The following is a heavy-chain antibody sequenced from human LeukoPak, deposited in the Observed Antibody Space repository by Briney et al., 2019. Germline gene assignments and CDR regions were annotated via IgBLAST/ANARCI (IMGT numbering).Heavy chain of an antibody. CDR2: ISDSGGST. J-gene: IGHJ4*02. V-gene: IGHV3-23*01. CDR3: AKDGYCSSTSCYPAPY. Sequence: GGSLRLSCAASGFSFSSSAMSWVRQAPGKGLEWVSVISDSGGSTYYVDSVKGRFTISRDNSKNTLYLQKNSLRAEDTAVYYCAKDGYCSSTSCYPAPYWGQGTLVTVSS. D-gene: IGHD2-2*01. CDR1: GFSFSSSA.